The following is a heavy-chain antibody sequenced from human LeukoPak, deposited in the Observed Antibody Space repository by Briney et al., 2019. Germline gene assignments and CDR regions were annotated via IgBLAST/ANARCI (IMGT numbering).Heavy chain of an antibody. D-gene: IGHD6-19*01. V-gene: IGHV3-74*01. CDR2: IKPDGSSM. J-gene: IGHJ4*02. CDR3: LGSNIAVV. CDR1: GFTFSNYW. Sequence: GGALRLSCSASGFTFSNYWVNWVRQAPGEGLVWVSRIKPDGSSMSYADSVQGRFTISRDNAKNSLFLQMNSLRAEDTADYYCLGSNIAVVWGQGALVTVSS.